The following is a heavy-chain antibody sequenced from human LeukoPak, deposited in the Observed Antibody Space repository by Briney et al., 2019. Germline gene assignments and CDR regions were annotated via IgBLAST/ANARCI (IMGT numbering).Heavy chain of an antibody. CDR3: AKGALLPAGHIRYFFDY. V-gene: IGHV3-23*01. CDR2: ISGSGTTT. CDR1: GFPFSTYV. Sequence: GGSLRLSCAASGFPFSTYVMSWVRQAPGKGLEWVSAISGSGTTTYYADSVKGRFTISRDTSKSTLYLQMNSLRAEDTAVYYRAKGALLPAGHIRYFFDYWGQGTLVTVSS. D-gene: IGHD2-21*01. J-gene: IGHJ4*02.